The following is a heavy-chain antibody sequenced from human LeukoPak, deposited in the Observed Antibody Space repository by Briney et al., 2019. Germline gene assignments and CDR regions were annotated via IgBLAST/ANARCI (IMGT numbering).Heavy chain of an antibody. D-gene: IGHD3-22*01. V-gene: IGHV4-39*01. J-gene: IGHJ4*02. CDR1: GGSISSSSYY. CDR3: ARRPVGSGYLWFRGYFDY. Sequence: SETLSLTCTVSGGSISSSSYYWGWIRQSPGKGLEWIGSIYYSGSTYYNPSLKSRVTISVDTSKNQFSLKLSSVTAADTAVYYCARRPVGSGYLWFRGYFDYWGQGTLVTVSS. CDR2: IYYSGST.